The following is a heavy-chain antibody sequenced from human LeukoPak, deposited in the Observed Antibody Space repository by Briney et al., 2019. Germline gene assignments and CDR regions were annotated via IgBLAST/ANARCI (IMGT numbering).Heavy chain of an antibody. V-gene: IGHV3-53*01. CDR2: IYSGGST. Sequence: PGGSLRLSCAASGFTVSSNYMSWVRQAPGKGLEWVSVIYSGGSTYYADSVKGRFTISRDNSKNTLYLQMNSLRAEDTAVYYCARVRYGSGSYFLDYWGQGTLVTASS. D-gene: IGHD3-10*01. CDR3: ARVRYGSGSYFLDY. CDR1: GFTVSSNY. J-gene: IGHJ4*02.